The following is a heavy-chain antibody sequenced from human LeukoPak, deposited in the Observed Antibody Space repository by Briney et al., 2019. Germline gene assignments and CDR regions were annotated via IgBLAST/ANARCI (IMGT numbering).Heavy chain of an antibody. V-gene: IGHV7-4-1*02. D-gene: IGHD3-10*01. CDR1: GGTFSNYA. CDR3: ARAAYYGSGSYPDY. J-gene: IGHJ4*02. CDR2: INTNTGNP. Sequence: ASVKVSCKASGGTFSNYAISWVRQAPGQGLEWMGWINTNTGNPTYAQGFTGRFVFSLDTSVSTAYLQISSLKAEDTAVYYCARAAYYGSGSYPDYWGQGTLVTVSS.